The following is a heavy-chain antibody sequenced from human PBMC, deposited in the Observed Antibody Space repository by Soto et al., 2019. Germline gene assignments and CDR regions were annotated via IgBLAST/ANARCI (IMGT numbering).Heavy chain of an antibody. J-gene: IGHJ6*02. V-gene: IGHV1-18*01. Sequence: ASVKVSCKASGYMFTNYGITWVRQAPGQGLEWMGWISAYNGNTDYAQKLQGRFTMTRDTSTSTVYMELSSLRSEDTAVYYCARDAGSVYYGMDVWGQGTTVTVSS. CDR2: ISAYNGNT. CDR3: ARDAGSVYYGMDV. CDR1: GYMFTNYG.